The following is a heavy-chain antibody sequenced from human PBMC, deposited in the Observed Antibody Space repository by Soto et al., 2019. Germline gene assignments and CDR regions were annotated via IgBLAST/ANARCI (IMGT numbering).Heavy chain of an antibody. D-gene: IGHD2-8*01. J-gene: IGHJ4*02. Sequence: SETLSLTCSVSGDSITADGYWWGWIRQPPGKGLQCIGNVDSTGSTFSHPSLTSRVFISVDTSKNKFSLRLTSVTAADTAVYYCARSHYTYGLLIDYWGPGIMVTVSS. CDR1: GDSITADGYW. V-gene: IGHV4-39*01. CDR2: VDSTGST. CDR3: ARSHYTYGLLIDY.